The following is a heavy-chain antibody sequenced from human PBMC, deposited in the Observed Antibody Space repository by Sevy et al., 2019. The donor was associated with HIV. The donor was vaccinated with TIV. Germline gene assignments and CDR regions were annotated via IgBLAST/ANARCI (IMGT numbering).Heavy chain of an antibody. CDR2: VYHTGNT. CDR3: ARDPGSCSGGVCSYYFDF. V-gene: IGHV4-4*02. D-gene: IGHD2-8*02. Sequence: SETLSLTCAVSGDSISNNNWWSWVRQPPGKGLEWIGEVYHTGNTNYNPSLKSRVTISLDKSRNQFSLNLSSVTAADTAVYYCARDPGSCSGGVCSYYFDFWGQGTLVTDSS. J-gene: IGHJ4*02. CDR1: GDSISNNNW.